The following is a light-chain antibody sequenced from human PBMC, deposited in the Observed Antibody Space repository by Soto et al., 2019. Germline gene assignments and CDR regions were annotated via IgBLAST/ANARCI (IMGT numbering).Light chain of an antibody. CDR1: QTIGSSF. J-gene: IGKJ4*01. CDR3: QQYNRSPLT. Sequence: EIVLTQSPGTLSLSPGERATLSCRASQTIGSSFFAWYQQKPGQAPRLLIYAASSRATGIPDRFSGSGSGADFTLTITSLEPEDFAVYFCQQYNRSPLTFGGGTKVEVK. CDR2: AAS. V-gene: IGKV3-20*01.